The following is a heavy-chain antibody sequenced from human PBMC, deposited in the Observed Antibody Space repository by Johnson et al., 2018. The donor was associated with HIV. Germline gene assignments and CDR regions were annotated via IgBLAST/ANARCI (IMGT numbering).Heavy chain of an antibody. D-gene: IGHD6-13*01. J-gene: IGHJ3*01. CDR3: AKPLAYSSWYTPDIPPNDAFDV. Sequence: VQLVESGGGLVQPGRSLRLSCAASGFTFDDYAMHWVRQAPGKGLEWVSSITWNSGITGYADSVKGRFTISRDNAKNSLYLQMNGLRAEDTALYYCAKPLAYSSWYTPDIPPNDAFDVWGQGTMVTVSP. V-gene: IGHV3-9*01. CDR2: ITWNSGIT. CDR1: GFTFDDYA.